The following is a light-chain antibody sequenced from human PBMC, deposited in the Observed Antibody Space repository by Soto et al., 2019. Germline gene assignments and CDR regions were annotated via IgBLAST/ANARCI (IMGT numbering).Light chain of an antibody. CDR2: EVS. CDR3: SSYSRSSTYV. Sequence: QFALTQPASVSGSPGQSITISCTGSYSDVDGYDYVSWYQQHPGKAPKLIIFEVSNRPSGVSYRFSGSKSATMASLTISGLQAEDEADYYCSSYSRSSTYVFGTGTKVTVL. CDR1: YSDVDGYDY. V-gene: IGLV2-14*01. J-gene: IGLJ1*01.